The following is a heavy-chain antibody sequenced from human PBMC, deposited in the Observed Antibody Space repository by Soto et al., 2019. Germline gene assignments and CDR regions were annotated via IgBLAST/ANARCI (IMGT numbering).Heavy chain of an antibody. Sequence: SETLALTCTVSGGSISSGGYYCSWIRQHPGKGLEWIGYIYSSGSTYYNPSLKSRVTISVDTSKNQCSLKLSSVTAADTAVYYCARVGSRRYVDYWGQGTLVTVS. CDR2: IYSSGST. CDR3: ARVGSRRYVDY. J-gene: IGHJ4*02. D-gene: IGHD6-13*01. CDR1: GGSISSGGYY. V-gene: IGHV4-31*03.